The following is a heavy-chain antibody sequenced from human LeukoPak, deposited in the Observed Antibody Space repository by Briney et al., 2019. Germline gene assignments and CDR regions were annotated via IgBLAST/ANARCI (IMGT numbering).Heavy chain of an antibody. D-gene: IGHD2-2*02. CDR3: ARDPTYYCSSTSCYRGAFDI. Sequence: SETLSLTCAVYGGSFSGYYWSWIRQPPGKGLEWIGEINHSGSTNYNPSLKSRVTISEDTSKNQFSLKLSSVTAADTAVYYCARDPTYYCSSTSCYRGAFDIWGQGTMVTVSS. CDR2: INHSGST. V-gene: IGHV4-34*01. CDR1: GGSFSGYY. J-gene: IGHJ3*02.